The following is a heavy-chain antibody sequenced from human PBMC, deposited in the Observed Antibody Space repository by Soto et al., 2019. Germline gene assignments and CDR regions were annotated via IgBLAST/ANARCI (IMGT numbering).Heavy chain of an antibody. J-gene: IGHJ4*02. CDR2: ISGSGGST. CDR1: GFTFSSYA. CDR3: GKDPNYYGSSY. V-gene: IGHV3-23*01. D-gene: IGHD3-10*01. Sequence: TGGSLRLSCAASGFTFSSYAMSWVSQAPGKGLEWVSAISGSGGSTYYADSVKGRFTISRDNYENTLYLQMNSLRAEDTAVYYCGKDPNYYGSSYWGQGTLVTVSS.